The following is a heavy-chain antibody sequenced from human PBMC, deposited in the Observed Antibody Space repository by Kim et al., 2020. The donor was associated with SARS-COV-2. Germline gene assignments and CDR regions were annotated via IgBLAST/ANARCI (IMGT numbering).Heavy chain of an antibody. V-gene: IGHV3-11*06. J-gene: IGHJ3*02. CDR3: ARLRLVSSIAARPGAFDI. D-gene: IGHD6-6*01. Sequence: KGRFTISRDNAKNSLYLQMNSLRAEDTAVYYCARLRLVSSIAARPGAFDIWGQGTMVTVSS.